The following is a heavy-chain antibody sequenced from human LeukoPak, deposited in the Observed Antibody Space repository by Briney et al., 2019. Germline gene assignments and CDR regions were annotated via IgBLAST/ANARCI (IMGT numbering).Heavy chain of an antibody. J-gene: IGHJ4*02. CDR1: GFTFDNYW. CDR3: ARGPPYAGGYYVGDY. Sequence: QPGGSLRLSCAASGFTFDNYWVHWVRQAPGKGLVWVSRISRDGRTTNYADSVKGRFTISRDNAKNTLYLQMNILKAEDTAIYYCARGPPYAGGYYVGDYWGQGILVTVSS. V-gene: IGHV3-74*01. D-gene: IGHD1-26*01. CDR2: ISRDGRTT.